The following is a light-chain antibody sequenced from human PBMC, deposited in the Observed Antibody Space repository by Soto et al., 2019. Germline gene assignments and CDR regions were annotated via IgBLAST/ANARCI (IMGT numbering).Light chain of an antibody. J-gene: IGLJ2*01. Sequence: SYVLTQPTSVSVAPGQTATISCGGNDIGSYSIHWYQQKPGQAPVLVIFHDNGRPSGIPDRFSGSNSGTRATLTISRVEAGDEADYYCQVWDSGVDYVVFGGGTKLTVL. CDR2: HDN. V-gene: IGLV3-21*04. CDR3: QVWDSGVDYVV. CDR1: DIGSYS.